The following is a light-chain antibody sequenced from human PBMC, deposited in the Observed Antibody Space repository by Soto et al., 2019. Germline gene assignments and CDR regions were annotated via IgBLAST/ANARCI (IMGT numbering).Light chain of an antibody. CDR2: GAS. V-gene: IGKV3-20*01. CDR3: QQYGSSPLT. CDR1: QSVGGY. Sequence: VFTQSPAALSLSPGKRDTLPCRASQSVGGYLAWYQQRPGQAPRVLIYGASSRATGIPDRFSGSGSGTDFTLTISRLEPEDFAVYYCQQYGSSPLTFGGGTKVDI. J-gene: IGKJ4*01.